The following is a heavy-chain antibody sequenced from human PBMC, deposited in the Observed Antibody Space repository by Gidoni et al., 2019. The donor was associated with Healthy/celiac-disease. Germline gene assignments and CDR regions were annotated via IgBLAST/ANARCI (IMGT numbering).Heavy chain of an antibody. Sequence: QVQLGQSGAEVKKPGSSVKVSCKASGGTFSSYAISWVRQAPGQGLEWMGGIIPFFGTANYAQKFHSRVTITADKSTSTAYMELSSLRSEDTAVYCCARGLRWLNPHSYYYYYYMDVWGKGTTVTVSS. D-gene: IGHD4-17*01. CDR1: GGTFSSYA. V-gene: IGHV1-69*06. J-gene: IGHJ6*03. CDR2: IIPFFGTA. CDR3: ARGLRWLNPHSYYYYYYMDV.